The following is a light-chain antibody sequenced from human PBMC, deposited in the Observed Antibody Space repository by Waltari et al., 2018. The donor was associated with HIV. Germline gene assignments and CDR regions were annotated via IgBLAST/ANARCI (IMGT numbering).Light chain of an antibody. CDR1: QSVLYSSNNKNY. J-gene: IGKJ4*01. CDR3: QQYYSTPLT. CDR2: WAS. Sequence: DIVMTQSLDSLVVSLGARATINCKSSQSVLYSSNNKNYLAWYQQKPGQPPKLLIYWASTRESGVPDRFSGSGSGTDFTLTISSLQAEDVAVYYCQQYYSTPLTFGGGTKVEIK. V-gene: IGKV4-1*01.